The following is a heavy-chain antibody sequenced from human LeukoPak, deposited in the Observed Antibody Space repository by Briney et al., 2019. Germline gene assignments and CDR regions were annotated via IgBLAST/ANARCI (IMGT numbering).Heavy chain of an antibody. CDR3: AKEEYYDFWSGYPPQTTYYYYYMDA. D-gene: IGHD3-3*01. CDR1: GFTFSSYG. J-gene: IGHJ6*03. CDR2: IWYDGSNK. Sequence: GRSLRLSCAASGFTFSSYGMHWVRQAPGKGLEWVAVIWYDGSNKYYADSVKGRFTISRDNSKNTLYLQMNSLRAEDTAVYYCAKEEYYDFWSGYPPQTTYYYYYMDAWGKGTTVTVSS. V-gene: IGHV3-33*06.